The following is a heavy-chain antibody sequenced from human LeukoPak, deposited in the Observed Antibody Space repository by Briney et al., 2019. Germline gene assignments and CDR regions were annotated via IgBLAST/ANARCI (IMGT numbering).Heavy chain of an antibody. CDR1: GYSFTSYS. Sequence: GASVTVSCKASGYSFTSYSISWVRQAPGQGLEWMGWISAYNGNTVSAQKVKGRVTMATDTSTSTAYMELRSLKSDDTAVYYCARAPNYYDSSGYYPWFDPWGQGTLVTVSS. CDR2: ISAYNGNT. J-gene: IGHJ5*02. D-gene: IGHD3-22*01. CDR3: ARAPNYYDSSGYYPWFDP. V-gene: IGHV1-18*04.